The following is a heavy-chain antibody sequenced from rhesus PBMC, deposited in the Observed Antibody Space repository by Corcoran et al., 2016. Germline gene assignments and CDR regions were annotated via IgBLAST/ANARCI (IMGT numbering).Heavy chain of an antibody. J-gene: IGHJ4*01. CDR1: GVTFSSYG. D-gene: IGHD6-25*01. Sequence: VQLVESGGGLVQPGGSLSPSCAASGVTFSSYGMHWVRQAPGKGLEWIGYIYGSGSSTNYNPSLKSRVTLSVDTSKNQLSLKLSSVTAADTAVYYCASSGSWNGHYWGQGVLVTVSS. CDR3: ASSGSWNGHY. CDR2: IYGSGSST. V-gene: IGHV4S11*01.